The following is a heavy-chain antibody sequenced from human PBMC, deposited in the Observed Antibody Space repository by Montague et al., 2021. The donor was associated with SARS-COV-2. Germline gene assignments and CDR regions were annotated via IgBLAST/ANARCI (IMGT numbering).Heavy chain of an antibody. CDR2: IYDGGAV. D-gene: IGHD4-23*01. V-gene: IGHV4-59*13. Sequence: SETLSLTCTVSGGSITGYYWSWLRRSPGKGLEWIAYIYDGGAVNYNPSLGSRVTISTDTSKNQLSLKVNSVTAADTAVYYCVRDHPYGGPRGAYDIWGQGTVVPFSS. J-gene: IGHJ3*02. CDR3: VRDHPYGGPRGAYDI. CDR1: GGSITGYY.